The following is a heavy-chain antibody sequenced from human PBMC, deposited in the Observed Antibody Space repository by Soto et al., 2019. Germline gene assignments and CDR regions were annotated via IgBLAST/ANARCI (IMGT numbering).Heavy chain of an antibody. CDR2: TSAHNGNT. D-gene: IGHD3-22*01. CDR3: ARDLRMYHDDSSCSLDY. J-gene: IGHJ4*02. V-gene: IGHV1-18*04. Sequence: ASVKVSCKASGYTFTNYGISWVRQAPGQGLEWMGWTSAHNGNTNYAQKLQGRVTMTIDTSTSTAYMELRSLRSDDTAVYYCARDLRMYHDDSSCSLDYWGQGTLVTVSS. CDR1: GYTFTNYG.